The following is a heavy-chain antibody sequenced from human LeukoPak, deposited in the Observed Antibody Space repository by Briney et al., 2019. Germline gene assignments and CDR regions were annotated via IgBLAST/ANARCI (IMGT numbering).Heavy chain of an antibody. CDR2: IYYNGST. D-gene: IGHD6-13*01. CDR3: ARRSSSWYFRGYFDY. J-gene: IGHJ4*02. CDR1: GGSISSSSYY. V-gene: IGHV4-39*01. Sequence: SETLSLTCTVSGGSISSSSYYWGWIRQPPGKGLEWIGSIYYNGSTYSNPSLKSRVTISVDTSKNQFSLKLSSVTAADTAVYYCARRSSSWYFRGYFDYWGQATLVTVSS.